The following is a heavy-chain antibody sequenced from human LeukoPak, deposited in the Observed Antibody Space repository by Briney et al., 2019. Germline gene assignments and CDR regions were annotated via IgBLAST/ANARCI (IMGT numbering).Heavy chain of an antibody. D-gene: IGHD6-13*01. V-gene: IGHV4-61*02. CDR3: ARGWYSSSDFGAFDP. CDR1: GYSISSGYY. Sequence: SETLSLTCTVSGYSISSGYYWSWIRQPAGKGLEWIGRIYTSGSTNYNPSLKSRVTISVDTSKNQFSLKLSSVTAADTAVYYCARGWYSSSDFGAFDPWGQGTLVTVSS. CDR2: IYTSGST. J-gene: IGHJ5*02.